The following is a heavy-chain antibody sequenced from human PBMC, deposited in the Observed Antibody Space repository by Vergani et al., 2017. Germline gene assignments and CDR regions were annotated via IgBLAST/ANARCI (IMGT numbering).Heavy chain of an antibody. Sequence: QLQLQESGPGLVKPSETLSLTCTVSGGSISSSSYSWGWIRQPPGKGLEWIGSIYYSGSTYYNPSLKSRVTRSVDTSKNQFSLKLSSVTAADTAVYYCARVGQYNIAAARSLDYWGQGTLVTVSS. CDR3: ARVGQYNIAAARSLDY. CDR2: IYYSGST. CDR1: GGSISSSSYS. D-gene: IGHD6-13*01. V-gene: IGHV4-39*07. J-gene: IGHJ4*02.